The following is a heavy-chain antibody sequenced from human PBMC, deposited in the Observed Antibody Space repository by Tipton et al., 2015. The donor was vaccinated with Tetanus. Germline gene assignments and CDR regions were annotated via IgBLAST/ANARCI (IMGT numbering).Heavy chain of an antibody. J-gene: IGHJ4*02. CDR2: ISGGGVST. Sequence: SLRLSCAASGFTFSSYAMNWVRQAPGKGLEWVSAISGGGVSTYYADSVKGRFTISRDNSKNTLYLQMNSLGADDTAVYFCAKSEARLGTSSSLDWGQGTLVTVSS. CDR1: GFTFSSYA. CDR3: AKSEARLGTSSSLD. D-gene: IGHD6-6*01. V-gene: IGHV3-23*01.